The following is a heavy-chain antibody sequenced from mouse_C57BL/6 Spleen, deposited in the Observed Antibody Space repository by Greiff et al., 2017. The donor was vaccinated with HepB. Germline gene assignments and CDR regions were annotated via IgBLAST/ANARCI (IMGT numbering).Heavy chain of an antibody. Sequence: VQLQESGPELVKPGASVTISCKASGYAFSSSWMHWVKQRPGKGLEWIGRIYPGDGDTNYNGKFKGKATLTADKSSSTAYMQLSSLTSEDSAVYFCARITTVVRAMDYWGQGTSVTVSS. V-gene: IGHV1-82*01. J-gene: IGHJ4*01. CDR3: ARITTVVRAMDY. CDR1: GYAFSSSW. CDR2: IYPGDGDT. D-gene: IGHD1-1*01.